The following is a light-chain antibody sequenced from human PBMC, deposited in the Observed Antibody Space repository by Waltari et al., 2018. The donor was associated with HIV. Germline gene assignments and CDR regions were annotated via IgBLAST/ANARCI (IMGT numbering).Light chain of an antibody. CDR3: QQSHAPPLT. Sequence: DIQVTQSPSSLSAYTGDTVIITCRASQHIKHDLNWYHHKPGASPRLLIYSASGLQSGVPSRCTGSGSGTEFNFTISGLQSEDSATYYCQQSHAPPLTFGGGTKVEIK. CDR2: SAS. V-gene: IGKV1-39*01. CDR1: QHIKHD. J-gene: IGKJ4*01.